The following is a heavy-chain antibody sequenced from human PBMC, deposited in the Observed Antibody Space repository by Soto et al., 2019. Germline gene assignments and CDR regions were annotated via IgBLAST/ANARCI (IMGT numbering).Heavy chain of an antibody. Sequence: SETLSLTCTVSGGSISSYYWSWIRRPAGKGLEWIGRIYTSGSTNYNPSLKSRVTMSVDTSKNQFSLKLSSVTAADTAVYYCARDRCDSSGWYCGGASTKYNWFDPWGQGTLVTVSS. CDR3: ARDRCDSSGWYCGGASTKYNWFDP. CDR1: GGSISSYY. D-gene: IGHD6-19*01. V-gene: IGHV4-4*07. J-gene: IGHJ5*02. CDR2: IYTSGST.